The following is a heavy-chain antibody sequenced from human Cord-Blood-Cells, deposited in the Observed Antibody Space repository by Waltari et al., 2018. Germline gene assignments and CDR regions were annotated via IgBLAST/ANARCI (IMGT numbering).Heavy chain of an antibody. D-gene: IGHD6-25*01. CDR2: INHSGRT. CDR1: GGSFSGYY. J-gene: IGHJ3*02. CDR3: ARTAVEGDI. Sequence: QVQLQQWGAGLLTPSETLSLTCAVYGGSFSGYYWAWFRQPPGKGLRWIGEINHSGRTNYSPSLKSRGTMAVDTSKDRFAQELSSVAGADTAGYYCARTAVEGDIWGQGTMVTVSS. V-gene: IGHV4-34*01.